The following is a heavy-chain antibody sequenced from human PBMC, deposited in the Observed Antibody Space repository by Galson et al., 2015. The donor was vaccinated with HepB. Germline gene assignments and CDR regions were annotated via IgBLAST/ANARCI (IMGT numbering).Heavy chain of an antibody. D-gene: IGHD1-1*01. CDR3: AQQLIPFRDS. CDR2: ISGTGGST. Sequence: SLRLSCAGSGFTFRNFALSWVRQAPGKGLEWVSAISGTGGSTYYGDSVKGRFTISRDNSKNVLYLQMKSLRAEDTAVYYCAQQLIPFRDSWGQGTLVTVSS. V-gene: IGHV3-23*01. J-gene: IGHJ4*02. CDR1: GFTFRNFA.